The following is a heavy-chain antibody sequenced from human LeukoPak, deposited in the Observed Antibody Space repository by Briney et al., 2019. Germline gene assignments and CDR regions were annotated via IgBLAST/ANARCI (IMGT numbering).Heavy chain of an antibody. D-gene: IGHD6-19*01. J-gene: IGHJ4*02. Sequence: GGSLRLSCAASGFTFSSYAMSWVRQAPGKGLEWVSVISGSGGSTYYADSVKGRHTISRDNSKNTLYLQMNSLRAEDTALYYCAKAQYSSGWYGFDYWGQGTLVTVSS. CDR3: AKAQYSSGWYGFDY. CDR2: ISGSGGST. CDR1: GFTFSSYA. V-gene: IGHV3-23*01.